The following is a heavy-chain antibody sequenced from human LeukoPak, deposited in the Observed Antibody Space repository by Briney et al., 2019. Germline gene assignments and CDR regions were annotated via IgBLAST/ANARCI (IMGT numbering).Heavy chain of an antibody. CDR2: INHSGST. J-gene: IGHJ4*02. CDR3: ARASPGSYFDY. CDR1: GGSFSGYY. V-gene: IGHV4-34*01. Sequence: KPSETLSLTCAVYGGSFSGYYWSWIRQPPGKGLEWIGEINHSGSTNYNPSLKSRVTISVDTSKNQFSLKLSSVTAADTAVYYCARASPGSYFDYWGQGTLVTVSS. D-gene: IGHD1-26*01.